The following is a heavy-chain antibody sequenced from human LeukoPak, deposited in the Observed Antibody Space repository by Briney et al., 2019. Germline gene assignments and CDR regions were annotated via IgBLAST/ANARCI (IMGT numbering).Heavy chain of an antibody. V-gene: IGHV3-23*01. CDR2: ISGSGGST. D-gene: IGHD3-16*02. Sequence: GGSLRLSCAASGFTFSSYAMSWVRQAPGKGLEWVSAISGSGGSTYYADSVKGRFTISRDNAKNSLYLQMNSLRAEDTAVYYCARSIYMITFGGVIATPFDYWGQGTLVTVSS. J-gene: IGHJ4*02. CDR3: ARSIYMITFGGVIATPFDY. CDR1: GFTFSSYA.